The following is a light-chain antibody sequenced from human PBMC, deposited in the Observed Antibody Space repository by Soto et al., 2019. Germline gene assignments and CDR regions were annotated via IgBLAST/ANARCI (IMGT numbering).Light chain of an antibody. CDR2: GVS. Sequence: QSALTQPRGVSGSPGQTVTISCTGTSSDVGGYKYVSWYQQKPGKAPKLIIYGVSRWPSGVPNRFSGSKSGNRASLTISGLQAEDEGDYYCCSYAGGPEVFGTGTKVTVL. CDR3: CSYAGGPEV. V-gene: IGLV2-11*01. J-gene: IGLJ1*01. CDR1: SSDVGGYKY.